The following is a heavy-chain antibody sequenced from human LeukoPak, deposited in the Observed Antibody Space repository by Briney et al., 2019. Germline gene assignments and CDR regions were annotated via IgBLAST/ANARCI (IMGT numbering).Heavy chain of an antibody. V-gene: IGHV1-18*01. CDR2: ISAYNGNT. CDR3: ARKTVSSLVVVDPEDDY. Sequence: VKVSCKASGYTFTSYGISWVRQAPGQGLEWMGWISAYNGNTNYAQKLQGRVTMTTDTSTSTAYMELRSLRSDDTAVYYCARKTVSSLVVVDPEDDYWGQGTLVTVSS. CDR1: GYTFTSYG. D-gene: IGHD2-15*01. J-gene: IGHJ4*02.